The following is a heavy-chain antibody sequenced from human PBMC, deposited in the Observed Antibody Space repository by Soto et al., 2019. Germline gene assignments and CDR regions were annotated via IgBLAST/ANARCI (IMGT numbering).Heavy chain of an antibody. CDR1: GFTFSSYA. V-gene: IGHV3-23*01. CDR2: ISGSGDST. D-gene: IGHD2-15*01. CDR3: ARRGRGSYYDC. J-gene: IGHJ4*02. Sequence: EVQLLESGGGLVQPGGSLRLSCAASGFTFSSYAMRWVRQAPGKGLEWVSAISGSGDSTYYGDSVKGRFTISRDNSKNTLYLKMNSLRAEDTAIYYWARRGRGSYYDCWGQGTLGTVSS.